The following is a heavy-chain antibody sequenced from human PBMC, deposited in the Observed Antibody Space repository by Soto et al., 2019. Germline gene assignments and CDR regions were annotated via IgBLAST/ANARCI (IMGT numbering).Heavy chain of an antibody. J-gene: IGHJ6*03. D-gene: IGHD3-10*01. CDR1: GGTFSSYT. CDR3: ARTYYYGSGKVDYYYYYMDV. CDR2: IIPILGIA. V-gene: IGHV1-69*02. Sequence: QVQLVQSGAEVKKPGSSVKVSCKASGGTFSSYTISWVRQAPGQGLESMGRIIPILGIANYAQKFQGRVTITADKSTSTAYMELSSLRSEDTAVYYCARTYYYGSGKVDYYYYYMDVWGKGTTVTVSS.